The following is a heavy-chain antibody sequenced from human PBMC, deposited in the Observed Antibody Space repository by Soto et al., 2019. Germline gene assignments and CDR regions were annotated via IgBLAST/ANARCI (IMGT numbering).Heavy chain of an antibody. V-gene: IGHV1-69*12. Sequence: QVQLVQSGAEVKKPGSSVKVSCKASGGTFSSDSFSWVRQAPGQGLEWMGGIIPMFDTPIYAQKFQDRVTXXAXQSTSTAYMQRSSLRSGDTAVYYCARSGGLDRDFNYWGQGSLVTVSS. CDR2: IIPMFDTP. J-gene: IGHJ4*02. CDR1: GGTFSSDS. CDR3: ARSGGLDRDFNY. D-gene: IGHD2-15*01.